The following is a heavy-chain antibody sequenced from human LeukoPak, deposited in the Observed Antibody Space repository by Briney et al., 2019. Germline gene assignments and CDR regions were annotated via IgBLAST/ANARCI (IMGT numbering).Heavy chain of an antibody. Sequence: PSETLSLTCIVSGGSMGNYYWSWVRQPPGQGLEWIGCVHYTGNTKYNPSLLSRVTISMDTSKNQFSLEVTSVTAADTAVYFCARGINVGATSFWGQGVLGTVSS. D-gene: IGHD1-26*01. J-gene: IGHJ4*02. CDR3: ARGINVGATSF. CDR2: VHYTGNT. V-gene: IGHV4-59*01. CDR1: GGSMGNYY.